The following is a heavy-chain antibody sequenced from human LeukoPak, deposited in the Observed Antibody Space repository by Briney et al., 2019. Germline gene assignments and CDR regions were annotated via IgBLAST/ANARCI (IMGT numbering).Heavy chain of an antibody. V-gene: IGHV3-33*01. Sequence: PGGSLRLSCAASGFTFSSYSMHWVRQAPGKGLEWVAVIWYDGSNKYYADSVKGRFTISRDNSKNTLFRQMTSLRAEDTAVYYCARDADCSDGSCYRGAFDIWGQGTMVTVSS. CDR1: GFTFSSYS. CDR3: ARDADCSDGSCYRGAFDI. CDR2: IWYDGSNK. J-gene: IGHJ3*02. D-gene: IGHD2-15*01.